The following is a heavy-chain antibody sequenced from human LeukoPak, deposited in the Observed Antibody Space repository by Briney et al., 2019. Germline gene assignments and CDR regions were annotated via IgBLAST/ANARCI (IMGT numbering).Heavy chain of an antibody. CDR3: AKDGGSAAAADFDY. V-gene: IGHV3-30*18. CDR2: ISYDGSNK. Sequence: GGSLRLSCAASGFTFSGYGMHWVRQAPGKGLEWVAVISYDGSNKYYADSVKGRFTISRDNSKNTLYLQMNSLRAEDTAVYYCAKDGGSAAAADFDYWGQGTLVTVSS. CDR1: GFTFSGYG. J-gene: IGHJ4*02. D-gene: IGHD2-2*01.